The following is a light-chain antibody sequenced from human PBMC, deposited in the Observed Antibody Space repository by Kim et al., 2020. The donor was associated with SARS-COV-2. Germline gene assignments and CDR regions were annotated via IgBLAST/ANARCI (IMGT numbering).Light chain of an antibody. CDR1: QAISNS. V-gene: IGKV1-33*01. J-gene: IGKJ2*01. CDR3: QQYDLLPPYT. CDR2: DAS. Sequence: ASVGDRVTIPCQASQAISNSLNWYQQKPGKAPKLLIYDASSLETGVPSRYSGSGSGTDFTFTISNLQPEDLATYYCQQYDLLPPYTFGQGTKLEI.